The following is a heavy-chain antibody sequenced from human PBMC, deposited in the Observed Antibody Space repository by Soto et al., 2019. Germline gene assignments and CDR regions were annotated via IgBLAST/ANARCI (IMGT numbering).Heavy chain of an antibody. Sequence: QVQLVESGGGVVQPGRSLRLSCAASGFTFSTYGMHWVRQAPGKGLEWVAVISYDGSNKYYADSVKGRFTISPDNSKNTLYLEMNSMRAEDTAVYYCAKDPGGGSSGYFGGSHLNYWGQGTLVTVSS. CDR2: ISYDGSNK. CDR3: AKDPGGGSSGYFGGSHLNY. D-gene: IGHD3-22*01. V-gene: IGHV3-30*18. J-gene: IGHJ4*02. CDR1: GFTFSTYG.